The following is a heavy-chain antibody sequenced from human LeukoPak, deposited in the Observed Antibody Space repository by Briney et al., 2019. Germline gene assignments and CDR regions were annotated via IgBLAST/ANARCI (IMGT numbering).Heavy chain of an antibody. Sequence: GGSLRLSCAASGFTFSDFYMSWIRQAPGKGLEWVSYITTSGSTVYYADSVKGRFTISRDNTKNSLYLQMNSLRAEDTAVYYCARENVESNGMDVWGQGTTVTVSS. D-gene: IGHD3-3*01. J-gene: IGHJ6*02. CDR2: ITTSGSTV. CDR3: ARENVESNGMDV. CDR1: GFTFSDFY. V-gene: IGHV3-11*04.